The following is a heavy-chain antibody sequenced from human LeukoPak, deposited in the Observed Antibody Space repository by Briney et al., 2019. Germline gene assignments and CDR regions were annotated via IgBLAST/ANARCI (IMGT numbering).Heavy chain of an antibody. CDR1: GFTFSTYW. V-gene: IGHV3-30*02. Sequence: GGSLRLSCAASGFTFSTYWMSWVRQAPGKGLEWVAFIRYDGSNKYYADSVKGRFTISRDNSKNTLYLQMNSLRAEDTAVYYCAKDLRSGSYGWSTWGQGTLVTVSS. CDR2: IRYDGSNK. D-gene: IGHD1-26*01. CDR3: AKDLRSGSYGWST. J-gene: IGHJ5*02.